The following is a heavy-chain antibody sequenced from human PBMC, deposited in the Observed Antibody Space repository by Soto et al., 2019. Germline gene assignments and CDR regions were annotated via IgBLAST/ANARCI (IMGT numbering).Heavy chain of an antibody. D-gene: IGHD6-6*01. Sequence: GGSLRLSCAASGFTVSSNYMSWVRQAPGKGLEWVSVIYSGGSTYYADSVKGRFTISRDNSKNTLYLQMNSLRAEDTAVYYCARVARYSSSTNYYYGMDVWGQVTTVTV. V-gene: IGHV3-53*01. CDR2: IYSGGST. J-gene: IGHJ6*02. CDR1: GFTVSSNY. CDR3: ARVARYSSSTNYYYGMDV.